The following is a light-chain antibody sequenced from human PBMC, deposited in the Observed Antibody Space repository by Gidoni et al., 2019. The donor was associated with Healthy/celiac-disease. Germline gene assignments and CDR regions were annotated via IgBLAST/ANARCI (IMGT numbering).Light chain of an antibody. Sequence: DIQMTQSPSSLSASVGDRVTITCRASQSISSYLNWYQQKPGKAPKLLIYAASSLQSGVPSRFSGSGSGTDFTLTISSLQPEDVATDYCQQSYSTVWTFGQGTKVEIK. CDR2: AAS. CDR1: QSISSY. CDR3: QQSYSTVWT. J-gene: IGKJ1*01. V-gene: IGKV1-39*01.